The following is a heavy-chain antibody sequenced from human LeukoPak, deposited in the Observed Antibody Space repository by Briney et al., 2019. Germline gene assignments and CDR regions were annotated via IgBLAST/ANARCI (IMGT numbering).Heavy chain of an antibody. CDR3: ASGGGSSWYWVDY. CDR2: FDPEDGET. D-gene: IGHD6-13*01. J-gene: IGHJ4*02. V-gene: IGHV1-24*01. Sequence: ASVKVSCKVSGYTLTELSMHWVRQAPGKELEWMGGFDPEDGETIYAQKFQGRVTMTEDTSTDTAYMELSSLRSEDTAVYYCASGGGSSWYWVDYWGQGTLVTVSS. CDR1: GYTLTELS.